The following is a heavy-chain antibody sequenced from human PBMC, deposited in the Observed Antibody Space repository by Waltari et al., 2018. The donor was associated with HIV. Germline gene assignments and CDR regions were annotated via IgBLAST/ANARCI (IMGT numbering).Heavy chain of an antibody. Sequence: QLQLQESGPGLVKPSETLSLTCTVPGGSISSSSYYWGWIRQPPGKGLEWIGSIYYSGSTLYSPSRKRPVTIPIDTSKTQFALMLSCVTAADTAVYSCARHRRELPDDAFDIWGQGTRVTISS. CDR1: GGSISSSSYY. CDR3: ARHRRELPDDAFDI. D-gene: IGHD1-26*01. V-gene: IGHV4-39*01. J-gene: IGHJ3*02. CDR2: IYYSGST.